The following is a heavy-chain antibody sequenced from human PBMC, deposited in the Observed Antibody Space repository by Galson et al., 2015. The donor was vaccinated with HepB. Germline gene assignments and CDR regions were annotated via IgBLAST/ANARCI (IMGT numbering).Heavy chain of an antibody. CDR3: ASIYNWNDEEFDP. Sequence: VKVSCKVSESTFIDYNIHWMRQAPGGRLEWMGLIDPEDGDTKYAARFQDRVTISADTSEGTVYLELSGLRSEDTALYYCASIYNWNDEEFDPWGQGTLVTVSS. CDR1: ESTFIDYN. J-gene: IGHJ5*02. CDR2: IDPEDGDT. V-gene: IGHV1-69-2*01. D-gene: IGHD1-20*01.